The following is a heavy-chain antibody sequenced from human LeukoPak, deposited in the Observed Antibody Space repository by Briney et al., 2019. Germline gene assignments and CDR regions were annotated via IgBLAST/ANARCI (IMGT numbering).Heavy chain of an antibody. D-gene: IGHD1-26*01. J-gene: IGHJ4*02. V-gene: IGHV3-23*01. CDR1: GFTFSSYA. CDR2: ISGSGGGT. Sequence: GGSLRLSCAASGFTFSSYAMGWVRQAPEKGLEWVSTISGSGGGTYYADSVKGRFTISRDDSKNTLYLRMNSLRAEDTAVYYCVKDLGRYRNNCFDYWGQGTLVTVSS. CDR3: VKDLGRYRNNCFDY.